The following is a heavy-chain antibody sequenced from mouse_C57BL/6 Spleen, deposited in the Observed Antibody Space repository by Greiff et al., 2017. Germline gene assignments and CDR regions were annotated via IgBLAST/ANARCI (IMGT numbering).Heavy chain of an antibody. CDR2: IDPENGDT. V-gene: IGHV14-4*01. D-gene: IGHD1-1*01. Sequence: EVKLKQSGAELVRPGASVKLSCTASGFNIKDDYMHWVKQRPEQGLEWIGWIDPENGDTEYASKFQCKATITADTSSNTAYLQLSSLTSEDTAVYYCTKTGSSYGYFDVWGTGTTVTVSS. J-gene: IGHJ1*03. CDR3: TKTGSSYGYFDV. CDR1: GFNIKDDY.